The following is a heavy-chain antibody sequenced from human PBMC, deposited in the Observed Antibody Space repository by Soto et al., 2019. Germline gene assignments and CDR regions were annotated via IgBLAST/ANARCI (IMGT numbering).Heavy chain of an antibody. CDR1: GYTFTNHA. J-gene: IGHJ4*02. CDR3: ARHGPYSINDF. D-gene: IGHD6-13*01. Sequence: GASVKVSCKASGYTFTNHAMHWVRQAPGQRLEWMGWINAGNGDTKYSQNFQGSVTITRDTSASTVYMELSSLRSEDTAVYYCARHGPYSINDFWGQGPLVTVSS. V-gene: IGHV1-3*01. CDR2: INAGNGDT.